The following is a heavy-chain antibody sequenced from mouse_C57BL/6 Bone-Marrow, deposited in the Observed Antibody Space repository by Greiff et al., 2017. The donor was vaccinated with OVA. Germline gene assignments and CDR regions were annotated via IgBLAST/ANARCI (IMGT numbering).Heavy chain of an antibody. CDR1: GYTFTDYY. J-gene: IGHJ2*01. Sequence: EVKLVESGPELVKPGASVKISCKASGYTFTDYYMNWVKQSHGKSLEWLGDINPNNGGTSYNQKFKGKATLTVDKSSSTAYMELRSLTSEDSAVYYCARDDYPFDYWGQGTTLTVSS. V-gene: IGHV1-26*01. D-gene: IGHD2-4*01. CDR2: INPNNGGT. CDR3: ARDDYPFDY.